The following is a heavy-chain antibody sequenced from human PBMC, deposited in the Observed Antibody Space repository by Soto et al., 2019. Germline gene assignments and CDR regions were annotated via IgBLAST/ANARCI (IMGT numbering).Heavy chain of an antibody. D-gene: IGHD2-21*01. V-gene: IGHV6-1*01. J-gene: IGHJ6*02. Sequence: PSQTLSLTCSISVDSVSSNSAACNFIRQSPSRGLEWLGRAYYRSKWYNDYAVSVKSRITINPDTSKNQFSLQLNSVTPEDTAVYYCAYCEFRTYGMEVWGQGTTVTVSS. CDR2: AYYRSKWYN. CDR3: AYCEFRTYGMEV. CDR1: VDSVSSNSAA.